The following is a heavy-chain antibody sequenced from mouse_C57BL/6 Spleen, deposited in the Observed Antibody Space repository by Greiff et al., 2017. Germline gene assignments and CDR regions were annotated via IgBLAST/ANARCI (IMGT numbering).Heavy chain of an antibody. CDR1: GYTFTSYW. Sequence: QVQLQQPGAELVMPGASVKLSCKASGYTFTSYWLHWVKQRPGQGLEWIGEIDPSDSYTNYNQKFKGKSTLTVDKSSSTAYMQLSSLTSEDSAVYYCARGPCGSSYGWYFDVWGTGTTVTDSS. V-gene: IGHV1-69*01. J-gene: IGHJ1*03. D-gene: IGHD1-1*01. CDR3: ARGPCGSSYGWYFDV. CDR2: IDPSDSYT.